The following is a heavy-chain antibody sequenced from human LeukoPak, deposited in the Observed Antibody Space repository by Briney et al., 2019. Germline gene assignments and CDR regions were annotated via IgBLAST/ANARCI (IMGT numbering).Heavy chain of an antibody. J-gene: IGHJ4*02. V-gene: IGHV4-59*01. Sequence: PSETLSLTCTVSGGSISSYYWSWIRQPPGKGLEWIGYIYYSGSTNYNPSLKSRVTISVDTSKNQFSLKLSSVTAADTAVYYCASWRGSGSYYNGFDYWGQGTLVTVSS. CDR1: GGSISSYY. CDR2: IYYSGST. D-gene: IGHD3-10*01. CDR3: ASWRGSGSYYNGFDY.